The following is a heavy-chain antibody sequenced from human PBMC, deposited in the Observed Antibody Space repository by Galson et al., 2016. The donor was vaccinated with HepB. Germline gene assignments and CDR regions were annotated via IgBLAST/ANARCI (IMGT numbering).Heavy chain of an antibody. Sequence: ETLSLTCTVSGGSISDYYWSWIRKPPGKGLEWIGYIYYSGSTNYNPSLKSRVTMSVDTSKNQFSLKLSSVTAADTAVYYCARDQGAGAAFWGQGTLVTVSS. CDR3: ARDQGAGAAF. CDR1: GGSISDYY. V-gene: IGHV4-59*01. CDR2: IYYSGST. D-gene: IGHD1-26*01. J-gene: IGHJ4*02.